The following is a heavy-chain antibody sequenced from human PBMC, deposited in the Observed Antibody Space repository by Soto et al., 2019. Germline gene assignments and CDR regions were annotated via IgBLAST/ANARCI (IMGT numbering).Heavy chain of an antibody. V-gene: IGHV3-74*01. J-gene: IGHJ4*02. Sequence: GGSLRLSCAGSGFAFSSYWIHWVRQVPGKGLVWVSRINGDGSTTSYADSVRGRFTISRGNAKDTLYLQMNSLRAEDTALYYCARVGQGRYYFDYWGQGTLVTVSS. CDR1: GFAFSSYW. CDR2: INGDGSTT. CDR3: ARVGQGRYYFDY.